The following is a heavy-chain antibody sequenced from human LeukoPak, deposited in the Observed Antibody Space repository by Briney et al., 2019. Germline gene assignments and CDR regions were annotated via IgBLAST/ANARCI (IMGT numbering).Heavy chain of an antibody. J-gene: IGHJ4*02. CDR1: GFTFNSYA. CDR2: ISVSGGST. D-gene: IGHD2-2*01. Sequence: GGSLRLSCAASGFTFNSYAMSWVRQAPGKELEWISGISVSGGSTFYAESVKGRFTISRDNAKNTLYLQMNSLKAEDTAVYYCAKGGTTTCPDYWGQGTLVTVSS. V-gene: IGHV3-23*01. CDR3: AKGGTTTCPDY.